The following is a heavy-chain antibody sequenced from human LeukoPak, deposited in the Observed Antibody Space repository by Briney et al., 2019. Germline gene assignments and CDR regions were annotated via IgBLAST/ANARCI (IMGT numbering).Heavy chain of an antibody. Sequence: SETLSLTCAVYGVSFSGYYWSWIRQPPGKGLEWIGEINHSGSTNYNPSLKSRVTISVDTSKNQFSLKLSSVTAADTAVYYCARGRRRSPYYYDSSGPGLQHWGQGTLVTVSS. V-gene: IGHV4-34*01. CDR3: ARGRRRSPYYYDSSGPGLQH. CDR1: GVSFSGYY. J-gene: IGHJ1*01. CDR2: INHSGST. D-gene: IGHD3-22*01.